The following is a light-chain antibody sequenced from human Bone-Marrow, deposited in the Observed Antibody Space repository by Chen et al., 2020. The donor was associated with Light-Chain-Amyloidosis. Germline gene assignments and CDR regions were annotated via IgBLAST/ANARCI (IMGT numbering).Light chain of an antibody. CDR2: DDS. Sequence: SYVLTQPSSVSAAPGQTAPIACGGNNIGSTSVHWYQQTPGQAPLLVVYDDSDRPSGIPERLSGSNSGNTATLTISRVEAGDEADYYCQVWDRSSDRPGFGGGTKLTVL. J-gene: IGLJ3*02. CDR1: NIGSTS. CDR3: QVWDRSSDRPG. V-gene: IGLV3-21*02.